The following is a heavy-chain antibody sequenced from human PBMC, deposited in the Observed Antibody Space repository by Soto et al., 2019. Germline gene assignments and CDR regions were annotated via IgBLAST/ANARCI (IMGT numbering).Heavy chain of an antibody. Sequence: SETLSLTCAVYGGSFSGYYWSWIRQPPGKGLEWIGEINHSGSTNYNPPLKSRVTISVDTSKNQFSLKLSSVTAADTAVYYCARGRRTTVTTGYYYYMDVWGKGTTVTVSS. D-gene: IGHD4-4*01. CDR2: INHSGST. CDR1: GGSFSGYY. V-gene: IGHV4-34*01. J-gene: IGHJ6*03. CDR3: ARGRRTTVTTGYYYYMDV.